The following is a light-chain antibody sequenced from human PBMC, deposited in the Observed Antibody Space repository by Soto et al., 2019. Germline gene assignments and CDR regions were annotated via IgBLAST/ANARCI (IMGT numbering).Light chain of an antibody. J-gene: IGKJ4*01. CDR2: GAS. CDR1: QSVNNN. Sequence: TVMTQSPATLSVSPGERATLSCRASQSVNNNLAWYQQKPGQAPRLLIYGASARATGIPARFSGSGSGTEFTLTISSLQSEDFAVYYCQQYNNWPLTFGGGTKVEIK. CDR3: QQYNNWPLT. V-gene: IGKV3-15*01.